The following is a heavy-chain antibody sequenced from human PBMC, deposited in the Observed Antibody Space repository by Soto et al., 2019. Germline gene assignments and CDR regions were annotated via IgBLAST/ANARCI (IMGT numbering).Heavy chain of an antibody. Sequence: EPLSLTCTVSGGSMRNYFWTWIRQPPGKGLEWIGYIHYSGTTSFFPSYNPSLRSRVTISEDTSKNQFSLKLLSVTTADTAVYFCAAGEASSRNLAPYYLDFWGQGTLVTVSS. J-gene: IGHJ4*02. CDR3: AAGEASSRNLAPYYLDF. V-gene: IGHV4-59*01. CDR1: GGSMRNYF. CDR2: IHYSGTT. D-gene: IGHD6-13*01.